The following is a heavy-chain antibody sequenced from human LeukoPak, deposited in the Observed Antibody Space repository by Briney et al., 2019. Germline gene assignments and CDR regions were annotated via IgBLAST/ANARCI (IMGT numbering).Heavy chain of an antibody. CDR3: VAGGDYGDYGSTLDYYYGMDV. J-gene: IGHJ6*02. D-gene: IGHD4-17*01. CDR2: IVVGSGNT. CDR1: GFTFTSSA. V-gene: IGHV1-58*02. Sequence: GTSVKVSCKASGFTFTSSAMQWVRQARGQRLEWIGWIVVGSGNTNYAQKFQERVTITRDMSTSTAYMELSSLRSEDTAVYYCVAGGDYGDYGSTLDYYYGMDVWGQGTTVTVSS.